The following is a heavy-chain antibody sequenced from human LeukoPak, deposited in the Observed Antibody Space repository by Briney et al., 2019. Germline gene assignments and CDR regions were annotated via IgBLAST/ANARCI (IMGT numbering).Heavy chain of an antibody. CDR3: AREYKESYYYYYMDV. CDR1: GYTFTDYY. D-gene: IGHD1-14*01. V-gene: IGHV1-2*02. Sequence: ASVTVSFTSSGYTFTDYYMHWVRQAPGQGVEGMGWINPNSGGTQYAQKFQGRVTITRDTSISTAYMELSRLRSDDTAVYYCAREYKESYYYYYMDVWGKGTTVTVSS. J-gene: IGHJ6*03. CDR2: INPNSGGT.